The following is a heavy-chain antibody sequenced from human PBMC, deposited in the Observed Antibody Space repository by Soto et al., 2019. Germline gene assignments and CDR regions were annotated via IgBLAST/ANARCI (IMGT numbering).Heavy chain of an antibody. CDR3: ARDEDFWSGVPDY. D-gene: IGHD3-3*01. CDR1: GFTFSSYG. J-gene: IGHJ4*02. Sequence: GGSLRLSCAASGFTFSSYGMHWVRQAPGKGLEWVAVIWYDGSNKYYADSVKGRFTISRDNSKNTLYLQMNSLRAEDTAVYYCARDEDFWSGVPDYWGQGTLVTVSS. CDR2: IWYDGSNK. V-gene: IGHV3-33*01.